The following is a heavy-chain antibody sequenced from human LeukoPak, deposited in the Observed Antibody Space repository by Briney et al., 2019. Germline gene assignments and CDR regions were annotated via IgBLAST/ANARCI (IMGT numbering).Heavy chain of an antibody. CDR1: GYTLTSYG. CDR3: ARDLISSGYSIDPLEG. V-gene: IGHV1-18*01. D-gene: IGHD3-22*01. CDR2: ISAYNGNT. J-gene: IGHJ4*02. Sequence: GASVKVSCKASGYTLTSYGISWVRQAPGQGLEWMGWISAYNGNTNYAQKLQGRVTMTTDTSTSTAYMELRSLRSDDTAVYYCARDLISSGYSIDPLEGWGQGTLVTVSS.